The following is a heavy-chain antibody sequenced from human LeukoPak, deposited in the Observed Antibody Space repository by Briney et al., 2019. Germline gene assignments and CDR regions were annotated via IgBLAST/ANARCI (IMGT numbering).Heavy chain of an antibody. CDR1: GFTFSSYA. D-gene: IGHD3-9*01. CDR2: ISYDGSNK. Sequence: GGSLRLSCAASGFTFSSYAMHWVRQAPGKGLEWVAVISYDGSNKYYADSVKGRFTISRDNSKNTLYLQMNSLRAEDTAVYYCATSPYDILTAYYGNFDYWGQGTLVTVSS. V-gene: IGHV3-30*04. CDR3: ATSPYDILTAYYGNFDY. J-gene: IGHJ4*02.